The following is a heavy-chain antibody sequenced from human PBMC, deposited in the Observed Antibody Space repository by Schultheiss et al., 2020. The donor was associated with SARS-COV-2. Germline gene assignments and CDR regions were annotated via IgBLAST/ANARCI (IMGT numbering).Heavy chain of an antibody. J-gene: IGHJ6*02. CDR2: INHSGST. Sequence: SETLSLTCTVSGGSISSSSYYWGWIRQPAGKGLEWIGEINHSGSTNYNPSLKSRVTISVDTSKNQFSLKLSSVTAADTAVYYCARRVVWLWFRDEGMDVWGQGTTVTVSS. D-gene: IGHD3-10*01. CDR3: ARRVVWLWFRDEGMDV. V-gene: IGHV4-61*05. CDR1: GGSISSSSYY.